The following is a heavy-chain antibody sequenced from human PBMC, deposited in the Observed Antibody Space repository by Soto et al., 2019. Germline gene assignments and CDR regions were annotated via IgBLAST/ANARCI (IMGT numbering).Heavy chain of an antibody. D-gene: IGHD5-12*01. CDR3: VRSGGYSGYDADAFDI. J-gene: IGHJ3*02. Sequence: QVQLQESGPGLVKPSETLSLTCTVSGGSISSYYWSWIRQPPGKGLEWIGYIYYSGSTNYNPSLKSRVTISVDTSKNQFSLKLSSVTAADTVVYYCVRSGGYSGYDADAFDIWGQGTMVTVSS. CDR1: GGSISSYY. CDR2: IYYSGST. V-gene: IGHV4-59*01.